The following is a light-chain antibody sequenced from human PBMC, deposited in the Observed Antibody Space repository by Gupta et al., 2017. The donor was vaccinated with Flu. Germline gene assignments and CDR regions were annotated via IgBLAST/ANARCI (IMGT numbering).Light chain of an antibody. CDR2: KAS. CDR1: QSISSW. V-gene: IGKV1-5*03. Sequence: DIPMTQSPSTLSASVGDRVTITCRASQSISSWLAWYQQKPGKAPKLLISKASSLERGVPSRFSGSGFGTEFTLTISSLQPDDFATYYCQQYNSYSRTFGQGTKVEI. CDR3: QQYNSYSRT. J-gene: IGKJ1*01.